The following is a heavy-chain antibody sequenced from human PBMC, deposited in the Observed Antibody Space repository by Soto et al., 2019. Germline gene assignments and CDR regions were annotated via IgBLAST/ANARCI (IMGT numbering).Heavy chain of an antibody. Sequence: QVQLVESGGGVVQPGRSLRLSCAASGFTFSSYAMHWVRQAPGKGLEWVAVISYDGSNKYYADSVKGRFTISRDNSKNTLYLQMNSLRAEDTAVYYCARDPHSSSWYSIYYYYGMDVW. CDR3: ARDPHSSSWYSIYYYYGMDV. D-gene: IGHD6-13*01. CDR1: GFTFSSYA. V-gene: IGHV3-30-3*01. CDR2: ISYDGSNK. J-gene: IGHJ6*01.